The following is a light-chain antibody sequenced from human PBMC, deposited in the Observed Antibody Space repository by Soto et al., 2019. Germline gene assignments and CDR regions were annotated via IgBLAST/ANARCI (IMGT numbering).Light chain of an antibody. CDR2: HAS. CDR3: QNYYSAVFT. J-gene: IGKJ3*01. Sequence: DIQMTQSPSSLSASVGDRVTITCRATQGIQNYLAWYQQRPGQVPRLLIYHASTLQSGVPSRFGGSGSGADFTLTIRSLQPEEVATYYCQNYYSAVFTFGPGTKVDIK. CDR1: QGIQNY. V-gene: IGKV1-27*01.